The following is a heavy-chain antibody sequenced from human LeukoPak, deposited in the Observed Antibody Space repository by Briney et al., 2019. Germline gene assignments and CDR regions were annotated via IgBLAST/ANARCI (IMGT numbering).Heavy chain of an antibody. CDR1: GDPISPYY. D-gene: IGHD6-13*01. CDR2: LHYSGST. J-gene: IGHJ3*02. CDR3: SRRSRAAAGGAFDI. V-gene: IGHV4-59*01. Sequence: PSKTLSLTCTVSGDPISPYYWGWTRQPPGKGLEWIGYLHYSGSTNYNPSLKSRVTISVDTSKNQFSLKLSSVTAADTAVYYCSRRSRAAAGGAFDIWGQGTRVTVSS.